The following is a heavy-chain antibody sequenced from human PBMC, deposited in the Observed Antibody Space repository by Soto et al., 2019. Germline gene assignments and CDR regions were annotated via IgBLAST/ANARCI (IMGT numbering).Heavy chain of an antibody. CDR1: GYTFTSHG. CDR2: ISAYNGNT. CDR3: AREVVVVPAGPYYYYGMDV. V-gene: IGHV1-18*01. D-gene: IGHD2-2*01. J-gene: IGHJ6*02. Sequence: ASVKVSCKSSGYTFTSHGISWVRQAPGQGLEWMGWISAYNGNTNYAQKLQGRVTMTTDTSTSTAYMELRSLRSDDTAVYYCAREVVVVPAGPYYYYGMDVWGQGTTVTVSS.